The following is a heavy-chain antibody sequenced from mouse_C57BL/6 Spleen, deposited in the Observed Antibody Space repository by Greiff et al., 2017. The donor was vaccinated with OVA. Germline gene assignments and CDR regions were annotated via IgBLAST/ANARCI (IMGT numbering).Heavy chain of an antibody. V-gene: IGHV1-15*01. J-gene: IGHJ1*03. Sequence: VKLQESGAELVRPGASVTLSCKASGYTFTDYEMHWVKQTPVHGLEWIGAIDPETGGTAYNQKFKGKAILTADKSSSTAYMELRSLTSRDTAVYYCTRGGDYDWYFDVWGTGTTVTVSS. CDR1: GYTFTDYE. CDR2: IDPETGGT. D-gene: IGHD2-4*01. CDR3: TRGGDYDWYFDV.